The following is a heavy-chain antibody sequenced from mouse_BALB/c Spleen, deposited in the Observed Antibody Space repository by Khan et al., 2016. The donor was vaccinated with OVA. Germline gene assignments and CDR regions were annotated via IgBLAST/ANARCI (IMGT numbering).Heavy chain of an antibody. J-gene: IGHJ1*01. D-gene: IGHD3-3*01. CDR1: GFSLSRYS. V-gene: IGHV2-6-4*01. CDR2: MWRGGST. Sequence: VQLQESGPGLVAPSQSLSITCTVSGFSLSRYSVHWVRQPPGKGLEWLGIMWRGGSTDYNSALKSRLSISKDNSKSQVFLKMNSLQIDDTAMYYCARNRDGGSYLFFDVWGAGTTVTVSS. CDR3: ARNRDGGSYLFFDV.